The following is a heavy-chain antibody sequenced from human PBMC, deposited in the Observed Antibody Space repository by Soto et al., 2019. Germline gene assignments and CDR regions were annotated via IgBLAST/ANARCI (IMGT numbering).Heavy chain of an antibody. CDR2: TYYTETT. J-gene: IGHJ5*02. CDR3: ARQRRGGYWFDP. Sequence: SETLSLTCAVSGVSVTNGDYYWTWMRQSPGKGLEWIGNTYYTETTNYNPSLNSRLSISIDTSRNQFSLQLTSVTAADTAIYYCARQRRGGYWFDPWGQGTLVTVS. V-gene: IGHV4-30-4*01. CDR1: GVSVTNGDYY.